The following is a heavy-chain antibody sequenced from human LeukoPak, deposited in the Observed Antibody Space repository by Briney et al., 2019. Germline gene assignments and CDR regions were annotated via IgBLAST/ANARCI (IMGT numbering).Heavy chain of an antibody. D-gene: IGHD4-23*01. CDR1: GYTFTNYY. Sequence: ASVKVSCKASGYTFTNYYIHWVRQAPGQGLEWMGIINPSGGYTSYAQIFQGRLTMTRDTSTSTVYMELSCLRSEDTAVYYCARDRWLLDYWGQGTLVTVSS. J-gene: IGHJ4*02. V-gene: IGHV1-46*01. CDR3: ARDRWLLDY. CDR2: INPSGGYT.